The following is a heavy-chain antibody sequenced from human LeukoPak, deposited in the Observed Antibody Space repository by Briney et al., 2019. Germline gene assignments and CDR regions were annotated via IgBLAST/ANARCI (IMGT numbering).Heavy chain of an antibody. D-gene: IGHD4-17*01. Sequence: GGSLRLSCTASGFTFSSYAMSWVRQAPRKGLEWVSAISGSGGSTYYADSVKGRFTISRDNSKNTLYLQMNSLRAEDTAVYYCAKGGDYEPFDYWGQGTLVTVSS. CDR2: ISGSGGST. CDR3: AKGGDYEPFDY. J-gene: IGHJ4*02. V-gene: IGHV3-23*01. CDR1: GFTFSSYA.